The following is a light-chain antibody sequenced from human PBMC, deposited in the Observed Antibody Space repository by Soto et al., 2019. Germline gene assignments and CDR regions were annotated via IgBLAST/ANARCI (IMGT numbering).Light chain of an antibody. CDR2: GNS. Sequence: QSVLTQPPSVSGAPGQRVTISCTGSSSNIGAGYDVHWYQQLPGTAPKLLIYGNSTRPSGVPDRFSGSKSGTSASLAITGVQAEDEADYYCQSYDSSLSGYVFGTGTKVTVL. V-gene: IGLV1-40*01. J-gene: IGLJ1*01. CDR1: SSNIGAGYD. CDR3: QSYDSSLSGYV.